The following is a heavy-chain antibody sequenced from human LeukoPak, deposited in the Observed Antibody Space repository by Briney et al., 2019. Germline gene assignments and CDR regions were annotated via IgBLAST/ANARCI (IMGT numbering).Heavy chain of an antibody. Sequence: GGSLRLSCAASGFTFSNYAMSWVRQAPGKGLEWVSIIYSGSSTYYGDSVKGRFTISRDNSKNTLYLQMNSLRAEDTAVYYCARSATVTKAYDIWGRGTMVTVSS. CDR2: IYSGSST. J-gene: IGHJ3*02. CDR1: GFTFSNYA. V-gene: IGHV3-66*01. D-gene: IGHD4-17*01. CDR3: ARSATVTKAYDI.